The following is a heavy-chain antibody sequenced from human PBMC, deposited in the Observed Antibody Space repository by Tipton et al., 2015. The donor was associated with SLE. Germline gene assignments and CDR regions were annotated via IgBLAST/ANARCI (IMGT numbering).Heavy chain of an antibody. CDR2: IYHSGST. Sequence: PGLVKPSETLSLTCTVSGGSIDGYYWSWIRQPPGEGLEWIGYIYHSGSTNSNPSLKSRVTISVDSSKNQFSLELRSVTAADTAMYYCAREVSDKEGWGYFYYMDVWGKGTTVTVSS. D-gene: IGHD3-16*01. CDR3: AREVSDKEGWGYFYYMDV. J-gene: IGHJ6*03. CDR1: GGSIDGYY. V-gene: IGHV4-59*12.